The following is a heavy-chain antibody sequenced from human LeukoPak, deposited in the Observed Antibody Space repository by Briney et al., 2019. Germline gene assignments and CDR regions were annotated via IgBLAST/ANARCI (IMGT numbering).Heavy chain of an antibody. Sequence: ASVKVSCKASGYTFTSYAMHWVRQAPGRRLEWMGWINAGNGNTKYSQKFQGRVTITRDTSASTAYMELSSLRSEDTAVYYCARGYYYGSGSYLGFDYWGQGTLVTVSS. CDR1: GYTFTSYA. J-gene: IGHJ4*02. CDR2: INAGNGNT. CDR3: ARGYYYGSGSYLGFDY. V-gene: IGHV1-3*01. D-gene: IGHD3-10*01.